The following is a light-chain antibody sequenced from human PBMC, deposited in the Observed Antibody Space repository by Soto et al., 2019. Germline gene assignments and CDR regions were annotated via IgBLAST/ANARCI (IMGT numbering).Light chain of an antibody. J-gene: IGKJ1*01. Sequence: DIQMTQSPSSLSASVGDRVTISCRASETIATYLNWYQQKPGRVPEVLIYGASRLQRGVPSRFTGSGYGINFTLTISSLQSEDFAVYYCQQYNNWPPWTFGQGTKVEIK. CDR1: ETIATY. CDR2: GAS. CDR3: QQYNNWPPWT. V-gene: IGKV1-39*01.